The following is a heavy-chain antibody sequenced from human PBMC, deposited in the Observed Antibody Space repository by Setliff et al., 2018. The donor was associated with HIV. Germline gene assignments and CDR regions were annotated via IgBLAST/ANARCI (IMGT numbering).Heavy chain of an antibody. CDR3: ASARIPTGGMSTSFDY. D-gene: IGHD2-15*01. CDR1: GFSFSNYA. V-gene: IGHV3-23*01. CDR2: VIRGGLNT. J-gene: IGHJ4*02. Sequence: GGSLRLSCAASGFSFSNYAMSWVRQAPGKGLEWVSSVIRGGLNTFYADSVKGRFSISRDNSKNTLYLRLNSLRAEDTAIYYCASARIPTGGMSTSFDYWGQGTPVTVSS.